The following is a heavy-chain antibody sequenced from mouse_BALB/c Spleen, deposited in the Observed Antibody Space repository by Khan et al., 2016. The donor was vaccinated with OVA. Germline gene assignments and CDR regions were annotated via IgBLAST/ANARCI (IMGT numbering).Heavy chain of an antibody. Sequence: VQLQQSGTELVKPGASVRLSCKASGYTFTSYYMYWVKQRPGQGLEWIGEINPSDGDSTFNENFKSKATLTVDKSSTTAYMQLSSLTSEDSAVFYSTRSGNGSFAYWGQGTLVTVSA. V-gene: IGHV1-53*01. D-gene: IGHD3-2*02. J-gene: IGHJ3*01. CDR1: GYTFTSYY. CDR3: TRSGNGSFAY. CDR2: INPSDGDS.